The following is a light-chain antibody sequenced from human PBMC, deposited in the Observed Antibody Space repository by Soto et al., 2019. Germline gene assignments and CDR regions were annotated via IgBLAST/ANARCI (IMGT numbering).Light chain of an antibody. CDR1: QSVSTS. CDR2: EET. Sequence: EIVFTHSLGTLSLSPGERATSSARARQSVSTSLAWPQQNPGQAPRLIIYEETNMANGTPTRFSGSGSGRNFALALSTLEPVDLGEYYVLQGTTWTLVINSGQGTRLEIK. V-gene: IGKV3-11*02. CDR3: LQGTTWTLVIN. J-gene: IGKJ5*01.